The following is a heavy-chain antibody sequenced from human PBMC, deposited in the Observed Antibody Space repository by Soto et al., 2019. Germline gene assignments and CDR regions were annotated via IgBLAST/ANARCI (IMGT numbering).Heavy chain of an antibody. D-gene: IGHD6-19*01. CDR2: INPSGGST. V-gene: IGHV1-46*03. J-gene: IGHJ4*02. CDR1: GYTFTSYY. CDR3: ARRQWLALDY. Sequence: QVQLVQSGAEVKKPGASVKVSCKASGYTFTSYYMHWVRQAPGQGLEWMGIINPSGGSTSYAQKFQGRVTRTRDTSTSTVYMELSRLRSEDTAVYYCARRQWLALDYWGQGTLVTVSS.